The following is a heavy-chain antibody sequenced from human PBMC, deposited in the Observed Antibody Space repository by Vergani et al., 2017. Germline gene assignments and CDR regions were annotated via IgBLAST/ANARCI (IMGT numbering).Heavy chain of an antibody. CDR3: AALGATSDY. Sequence: VQLQQWGAGLLKPSETLSLTCAVYGGSFSGYYWSWIRQPPGKGLEWIGEINHSGSTNYKPSLKSRVTISVATSKNQFSLKLSVVTAADTAVYYCAALGATSDYWGQGTLVTVSS. CDR1: GGSFSGYY. J-gene: IGHJ4*02. V-gene: IGHV4-34*01. D-gene: IGHD5-24*01. CDR2: INHSGST.